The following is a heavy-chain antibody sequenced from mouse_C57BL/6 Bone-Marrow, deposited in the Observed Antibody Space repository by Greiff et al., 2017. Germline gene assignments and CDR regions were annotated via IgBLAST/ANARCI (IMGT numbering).Heavy chain of an antibody. V-gene: IGHV2-2*01. D-gene: IGHD2-10*01. J-gene: IGHJ1*03. CDR3: ARAYYGSYWYFDI. CDR2: IWSGGST. Sequence: VKLMESGPGLVQPSQSLSITCTVSGFSLTNYGVPWVRQSPGKGLEWLGVIWSGGSTDYNAAFISRLSISKDNSKSQVFFKMNSLQADDTAIYYWARAYYGSYWYFDIWGTGTTVTVSS. CDR1: GFSLTNYG.